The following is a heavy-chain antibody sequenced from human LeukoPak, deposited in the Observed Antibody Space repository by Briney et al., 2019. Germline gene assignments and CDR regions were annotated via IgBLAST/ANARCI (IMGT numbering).Heavy chain of an antibody. CDR2: ISSSSSYT. J-gene: IGHJ6*02. CDR3: ARDLIQLIPYYYYGMDV. V-gene: IGHV3-11*05. CDR1: GFTFSDYY. Sequence: GGSLRLPCAASGFTFSDYYMSWIRQAPGKGLEWVSYISSSSSYTNYADSVKGRFTVSRDNAKNSLYLQMNSLRAEDTVVYYCARDLIQLIPYYYYGMDVWGQGTTVTVSS. D-gene: IGHD5-18*01.